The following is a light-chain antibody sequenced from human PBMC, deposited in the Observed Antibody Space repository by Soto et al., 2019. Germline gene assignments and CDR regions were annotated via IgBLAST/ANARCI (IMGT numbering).Light chain of an antibody. CDR3: SSYTSSSTLV. J-gene: IGLJ1*01. V-gene: IGLV2-14*01. CDR1: STDIGGYNY. CDR2: EVS. Sequence: QSVLTQSASVSGSPGQSITISCIGTSTDIGGYNYVSWYQQHPGKAPKLMIYEVSHRPSGVSNRFSGSKSGNTASLTISGLQAEDEADYYCSSYTSSSTLVFGTGTKLTVL.